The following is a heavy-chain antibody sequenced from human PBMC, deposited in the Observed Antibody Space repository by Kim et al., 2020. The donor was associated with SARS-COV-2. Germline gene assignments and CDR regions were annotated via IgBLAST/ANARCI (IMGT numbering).Heavy chain of an antibody. V-gene: IGHV3-9*01. Sequence: GGSLRLSCAASGFSFGSYAMHWVRQAPGKGLEWVAGISWNSGNIFYGKSVKGRVTISRDNAKSALYLQLSSLRPEDTAMYYCVKGGGAVADGVNPWGQG. CDR3: VKGGGAVADGVNP. J-gene: IGHJ5*02. CDR1: GFSFGSYA. D-gene: IGHD3-16*01. CDR2: ISWNSGNI.